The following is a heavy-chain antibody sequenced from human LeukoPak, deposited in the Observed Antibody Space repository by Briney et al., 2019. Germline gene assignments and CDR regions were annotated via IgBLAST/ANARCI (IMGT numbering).Heavy chain of an antibody. CDR2: IKQDGSET. CDR1: GFIFSNYW. J-gene: IGHJ5*02. CDR3: ARDVYVYYDSSGYSFGWFDP. V-gene: IGHV3-7*01. D-gene: IGHD3-22*01. Sequence: HSGGSLRLSCATSGFIFSNYWMSWVRQAPGKGLEWVANIKQDGSETYYVDSVKGRFTISRDDAKNSLYLQMNSLRAEDTAVYYCARDVYVYYDSSGYSFGWFDPWGQGTLVTVSS.